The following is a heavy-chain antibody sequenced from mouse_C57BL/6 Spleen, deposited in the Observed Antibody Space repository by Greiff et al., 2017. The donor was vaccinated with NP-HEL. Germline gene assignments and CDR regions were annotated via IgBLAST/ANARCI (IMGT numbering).Heavy chain of an antibody. CDR2: INPNNGGT. D-gene: IGHD2-3*01. V-gene: IGHV1-26*01. Sequence: VQLQQSGPELVKPRASVKISCKASGYTFTDYYMNWVKQSHGKSLEWIGDINPNNGGTSYNQKFKGKATLTVDKSSSTAYMELRSLTSEDSAVYYCARGDDGYLFAYWGQGTLVTVSA. J-gene: IGHJ3*01. CDR3: ARGDDGYLFAY. CDR1: GYTFTDYY.